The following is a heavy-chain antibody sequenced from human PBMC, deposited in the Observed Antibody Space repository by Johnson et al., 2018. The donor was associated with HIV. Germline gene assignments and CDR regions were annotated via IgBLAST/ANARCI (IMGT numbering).Heavy chain of an antibody. V-gene: IGHV3-53*01. CDR1: GFTVSSNY. D-gene: IGHD6-6*01. CDR3: ARGVEYSSSSGDAFDI. Sequence: VQLLESGGGLVQPGGSLRLSCAASGFTVSSNYMSWVRQAPGKGLEWVSVIYSGGSTYYADSVKGRFTISRDNSKNTLYLQMNSLRAEDTAVYYCARGVEYSSSSGDAFDIWGQGTMVTVSS. J-gene: IGHJ3*02. CDR2: IYSGGST.